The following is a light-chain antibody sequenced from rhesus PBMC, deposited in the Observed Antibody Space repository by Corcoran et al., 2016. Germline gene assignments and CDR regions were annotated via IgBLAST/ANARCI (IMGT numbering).Light chain of an antibody. V-gene: IGKV1-33*02. CDR1: KGISTW. CDR2: GAS. J-gene: IGKJ2*01. Sequence: DIQMTQSPSSLSASVGDRVTITCQASKGISTWLAWYQQKPGKAPKLLIYGASNLQSGVPSRFSGIGSGTDFSLTICNVWPEDFATYYCQQHNTYPYSFGQGTKVEIK. CDR3: QQHNTYPYS.